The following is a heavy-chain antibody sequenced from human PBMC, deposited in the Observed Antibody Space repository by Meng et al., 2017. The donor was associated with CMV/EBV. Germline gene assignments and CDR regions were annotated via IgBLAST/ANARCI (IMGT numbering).Heavy chain of an antibody. CDR3: ARERLNQYSSSSPSDY. Sequence: GESLKISCAASGFTFSSHSMNWVRQAPGQGLEWVSSISSSSSYIYYADSVKGRFTISRDNDKNSLYLQMNSLRAEDTAVYYCARERLNQYSSSSPSDYWGQGTLVTVSS. J-gene: IGHJ4*02. D-gene: IGHD6-6*01. CDR2: ISSSSSYI. CDR1: GFTFSSHS. V-gene: IGHV3-21*01.